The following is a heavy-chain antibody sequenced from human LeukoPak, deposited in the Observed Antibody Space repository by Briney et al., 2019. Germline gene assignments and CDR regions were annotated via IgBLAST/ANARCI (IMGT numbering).Heavy chain of an antibody. CDR3: AREATSFWGYFACFDY. CDR1: GFTFSSYA. D-gene: IGHD3-22*01. Sequence: GRSLRLSCAASGFTFSSYAMHWVRQAPGKGLEWVAVISYDGSNKYYADSVKGRFTISRDNSKNTLYLQMNSLRAEDTAVYYRAREATSFWGYFACFDYWGQGTLVTVSS. J-gene: IGHJ4*02. CDR2: ISYDGSNK. V-gene: IGHV3-30-3*01.